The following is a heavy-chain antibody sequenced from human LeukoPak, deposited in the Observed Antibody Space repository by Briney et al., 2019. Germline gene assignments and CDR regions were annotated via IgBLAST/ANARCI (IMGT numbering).Heavy chain of an antibody. CDR2: INPSGNYT. J-gene: IGHJ3*02. CDR3: ARPRLVQGKYDAFDI. V-gene: IGHV1-46*01. D-gene: IGHD6-19*01. CDR1: GYTFTNYY. Sequence: ASVKVSCKASGYTFTNYYIHWVRQAPGQGLEWMGIINPSGNYTRYAQKFQGRLTMTRDMSTSTVYMELSSLRSEDTAVYYCARPRLVQGKYDAFDIWGQGTMVTVSS.